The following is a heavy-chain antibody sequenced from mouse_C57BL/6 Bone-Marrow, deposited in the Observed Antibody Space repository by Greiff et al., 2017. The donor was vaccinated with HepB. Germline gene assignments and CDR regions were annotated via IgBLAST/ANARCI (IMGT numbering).Heavy chain of an antibody. D-gene: IGHD2-2*01. J-gene: IGHJ4*01. CDR3: GPLWLRRGDY. CDR1: GYTFTDYY. CDR2: INPYNGGT. Sequence: EVKLMESGPVLVKPGASVKMSCKASGYTFTDYYMNWVKQSHGKSLEWIGVINPYNGGTSYNQKFKGKATLTVDKSSSTAYMELNSLTSEDSAVYYCGPLWLRRGDYWGQGTSVTVSS. V-gene: IGHV1-19*01.